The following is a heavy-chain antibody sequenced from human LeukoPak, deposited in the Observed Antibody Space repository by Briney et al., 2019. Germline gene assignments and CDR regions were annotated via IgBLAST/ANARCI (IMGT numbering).Heavy chain of an antibody. CDR2: INPHSGGT. CDR3: ARAYCGGDCYAAYYYYYYMDV. V-gene: IGHV1-2*02. CDR1: GYTFTDYY. J-gene: IGHJ6*03. Sequence: GASVKVSCKASGYTFTDYYMHWVRQAPGQGLEWMGWINPHSGGTDHAQKLQGRVTMTTDTSTSTAYMELRSLRSDDTAVYYCARAYCGGDCYAAYYYYYYMDVWGKGTTVTVSS. D-gene: IGHD2-21*02.